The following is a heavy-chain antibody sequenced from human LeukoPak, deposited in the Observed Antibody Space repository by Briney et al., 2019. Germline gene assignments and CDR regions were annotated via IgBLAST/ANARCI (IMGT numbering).Heavy chain of an antibody. CDR3: ASLYCGADCYSGY. Sequence: PGGSLRLSCAASGFTFSSYEMNWVRQAPGKGLEWVSYISGGGRTIYYADSVKGRFTISRDNAKSSLYLQMNSLRAEDTAVYYCASLYCGADCYSGYWGQGTLVTVSS. V-gene: IGHV3-48*03. D-gene: IGHD2-21*02. CDR1: GFTFSSYE. CDR2: ISGGGRTI. J-gene: IGHJ4*02.